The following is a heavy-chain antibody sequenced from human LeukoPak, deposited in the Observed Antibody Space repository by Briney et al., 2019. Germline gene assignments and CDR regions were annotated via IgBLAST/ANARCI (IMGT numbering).Heavy chain of an antibody. V-gene: IGHV1-2*02. Sequence: GASVKVSCKASGYTFTGYYMHWVRQAPGQGLEWMGWINPNSGGTNYAQKFQGRVTMTRDTSISTAYMELSRLRSDDTAVYYCARDLYDTSGYYYIFEDWGQETLVTVSS. CDR3: ARDLYDTSGYYYIFED. CDR1: GYTFTGYY. CDR2: INPNSGGT. D-gene: IGHD3-22*01. J-gene: IGHJ4*02.